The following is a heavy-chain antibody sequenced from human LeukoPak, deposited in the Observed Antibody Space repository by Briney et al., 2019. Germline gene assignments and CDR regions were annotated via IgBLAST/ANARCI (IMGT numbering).Heavy chain of an antibody. CDR1: GYTFRTYS. D-gene: IGHD6-19*01. CDR3: ARENYNSGWTYWYFDP. CDR2: INSSSGNT. Sequence: GGSLRLSCAASGYTFRTYSLNWVRQAPGKGLEWVSYINSSSGNTHHADSVKGRFTISRDNARNSLYLQMNSLRDEDTAVYYCARENYNSGWTYWYFDPWGRGTLVTVSS. V-gene: IGHV3-48*02. J-gene: IGHJ2*01.